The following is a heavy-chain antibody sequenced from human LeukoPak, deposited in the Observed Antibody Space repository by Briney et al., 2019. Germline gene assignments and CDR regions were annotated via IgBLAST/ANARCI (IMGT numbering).Heavy chain of an antibody. CDR2: IYSGGST. CDR1: GFTVSSNY. J-gene: IGHJ4*02. Sequence: GGSLRLSCAASGFTVSSNYMSWVRQAPGKGLEWVSVIYSGGSTYYADSVKGRFTISRDNSKNTLYLQMNSLRAEDTAVYYCARDGGYYDSSGYGLGYWGQGTLVTVSS. V-gene: IGHV3-53*01. D-gene: IGHD3-22*01. CDR3: ARDGGYYDSSGYGLGY.